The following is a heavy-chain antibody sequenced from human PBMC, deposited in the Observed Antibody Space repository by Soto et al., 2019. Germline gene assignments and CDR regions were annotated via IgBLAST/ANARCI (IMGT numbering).Heavy chain of an antibody. CDR2: INHSGST. CDR1: GGSFSGYY. CDR3: ARAPLKYYYGSGSYYSNWFDP. J-gene: IGHJ5*02. V-gene: IGHV4-34*01. D-gene: IGHD3-10*01. Sequence: SETLSLTCAVYGGSFSGYYWSWIRQPPGKGLEWIGEINHSGSTNYNPSLKSRVTISVDTSKNQFSLKLSSVTAADTAVYYCARAPLKYYYGSGSYYSNWFDPWGQGTQVTVSS.